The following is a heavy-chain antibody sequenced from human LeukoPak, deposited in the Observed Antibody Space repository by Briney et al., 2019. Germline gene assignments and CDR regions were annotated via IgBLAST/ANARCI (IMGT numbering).Heavy chain of an antibody. Sequence: GASVKVSCKASGYTFTSYDINWVRQATGQGLEWMGWMNPNSGNTGYAQKFQGRVTMTRNTSISTAYMELSSLRSEDTAVYYCVLYYYDSSGYYEDYWGQGTLVTVSS. J-gene: IGHJ4*02. V-gene: IGHV1-8*01. CDR1: GYTFTSYD. CDR2: MNPNSGNT. CDR3: VLYYYDSSGYYEDY. D-gene: IGHD3-22*01.